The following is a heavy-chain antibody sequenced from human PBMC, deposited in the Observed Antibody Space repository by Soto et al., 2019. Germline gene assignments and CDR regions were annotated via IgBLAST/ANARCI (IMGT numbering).Heavy chain of an antibody. V-gene: IGHV4-34*01. J-gene: IGHJ5*02. CDR3: ARDVRPAHTNWFDP. Sequence: SETLSLTCTVSGGSFSGYYWTWIRQPPGTGLEWIGEINHSGSTNYNPSLKSRVTISVDTSKNQFSLKLSSVTAADTAVYYCARDVRPAHTNWFDPWGQGTLVTVSS. CDR1: GGSFSGYY. CDR2: INHSGST. D-gene: IGHD2-8*01.